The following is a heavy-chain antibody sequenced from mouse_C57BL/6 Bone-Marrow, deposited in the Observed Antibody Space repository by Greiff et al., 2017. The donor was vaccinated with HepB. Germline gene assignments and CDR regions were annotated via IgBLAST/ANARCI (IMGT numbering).Heavy chain of an antibody. CDR1: GFTFSDYG. CDR2: ISSGSSTI. Sequence: EVMLVESGGGLVKPGGSLKLSCAASGFTFSDYGMHWVRQAPEKGLEWVAYISSGSSTIYYADTVKGRFTISRDNAKNTLFLQMTSLRSEDTAMYYCARDTTVVEPLYWYFDVWGTGTTVTVSS. J-gene: IGHJ1*03. D-gene: IGHD1-1*01. CDR3: ARDTTVVEPLYWYFDV. V-gene: IGHV5-17*01.